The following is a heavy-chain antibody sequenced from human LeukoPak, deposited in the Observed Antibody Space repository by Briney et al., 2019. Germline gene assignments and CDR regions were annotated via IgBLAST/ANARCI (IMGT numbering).Heavy chain of an antibody. Sequence: GGSLRLSCAASGFTFSSYAMSWVRQAPGKGLEWVSAISGSGGSTYYADSVKGRFTISRDNSKNTLYLQMNSLRAEDTAVYYCAKELPNYYDSSGYHDYWGQGTLVTVSS. CDR3: AKELPNYYDSSGYHDY. CDR2: ISGSGGST. J-gene: IGHJ4*02. D-gene: IGHD3-22*01. CDR1: GFTFSSYA. V-gene: IGHV3-23*01.